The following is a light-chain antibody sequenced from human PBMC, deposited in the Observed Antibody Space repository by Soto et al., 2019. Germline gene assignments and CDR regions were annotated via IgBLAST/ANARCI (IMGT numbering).Light chain of an antibody. CDR3: QQYDNWWT. Sequence: EIVMTQSPATLSVSPGERATLSCRASQSVSSNLAWYQNKPGQAPRLLIYGASTRATGIPARVSGSGSGTEFALTISSLQSEDFAVYYCQQYDNWWTFGQGTRVEIK. CDR1: QSVSSN. V-gene: IGKV3-15*01. J-gene: IGKJ1*01. CDR2: GAS.